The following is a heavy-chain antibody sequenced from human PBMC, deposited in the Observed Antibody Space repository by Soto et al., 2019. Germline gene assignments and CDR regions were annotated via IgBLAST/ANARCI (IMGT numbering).Heavy chain of an antibody. J-gene: IGHJ6*02. D-gene: IGHD6-6*01. CDR2: ISSSGSTI. V-gene: IGHV3-11*01. CDR3: ARDLVRYSSSPSVEDQYNSSSYYYGMEV. Sequence: PVGSLRLSCAASGFTFSDYYMSCIRQSPGKWLEWVSYISSSGSTIYYADSVKGRFTISRDNAKNSLYLQMNSLRAEDTAVYYCARDLVRYSSSPSVEDQYNSSSYYYGMEVWGQRTKVSLSS. CDR1: GFTFSDYY.